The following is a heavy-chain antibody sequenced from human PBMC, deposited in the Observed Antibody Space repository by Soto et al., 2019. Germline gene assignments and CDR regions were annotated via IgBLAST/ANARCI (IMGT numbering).Heavy chain of an antibody. CDR3: ASLREILGYCSGGSCSHDAFDI. CDR2: IIPIFGTA. J-gene: IGHJ3*02. CDR1: GGTFSSYA. Sequence: GASVKVSCKASGGTFSSYAISWVRQAPGQGLEWMGGIIPIFGTANYAQKFQGRVTITADESTSTAYMEPSSLRSEDTAVYYCASLREILGYCSGGSCSHDAFDIWCQGTMVTVSS. V-gene: IGHV1-69*13. D-gene: IGHD2-15*01.